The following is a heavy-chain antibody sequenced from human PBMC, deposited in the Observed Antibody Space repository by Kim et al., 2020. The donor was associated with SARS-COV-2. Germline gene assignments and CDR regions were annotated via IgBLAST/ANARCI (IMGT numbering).Heavy chain of an antibody. CDR3: AKSAFSSSWIDY. V-gene: IGHV3-9*01. D-gene: IGHD6-13*01. Sequence: GGSLRLSCAASGFTFDDYAMHWVRQAPGKGLEWVSGISWNSGSIGYAESVKGRFTISRDNAKNSLYLQMNSLRAEDTALYYCAKSAFSSSWIDYWGHGTLVTVSS. J-gene: IGHJ4*01. CDR1: GFTFDDYA. CDR2: ISWNSGSI.